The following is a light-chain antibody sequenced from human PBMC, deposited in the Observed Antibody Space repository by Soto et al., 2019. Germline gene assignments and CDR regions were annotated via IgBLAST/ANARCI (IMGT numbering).Light chain of an antibody. J-gene: IGKJ4*01. V-gene: IGKV3-11*01. CDR2: DAS. CDR3: QQRGNWPS. CDR1: QSVSRY. Sequence: ENALTKSPATLSLSPGERATLSFRASQSVSRYLAWYQQKPGQAPRLLIYDASNRATGIPARFSGSGSGTDFTLTISSLEPEDFAVYYCQQRGNWPSFGGGTKVDIK.